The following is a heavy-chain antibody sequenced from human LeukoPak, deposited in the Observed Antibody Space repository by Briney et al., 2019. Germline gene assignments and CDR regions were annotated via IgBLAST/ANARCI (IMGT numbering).Heavy chain of an antibody. Sequence: PGRSLRLSCAASGFTFDDYAMHWVRHAPGKGLEWVSGISWNSGSIGYADSVKGRFTISRDNAKNSLYLQMNSLRAEDTAVYYCAGMIAAAGGYWGQGTLVTVSS. J-gene: IGHJ4*02. CDR1: GFTFDDYA. CDR3: AGMIAAAGGY. D-gene: IGHD6-13*01. V-gene: IGHV3-9*01. CDR2: ISWNSGSI.